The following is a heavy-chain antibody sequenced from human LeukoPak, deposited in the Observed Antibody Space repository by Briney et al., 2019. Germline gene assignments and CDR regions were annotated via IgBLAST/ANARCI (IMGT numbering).Heavy chain of an antibody. CDR3: ARYRHQWLVRGHDAFDI. J-gene: IGHJ3*02. V-gene: IGHV1-2*02. CDR2: INPNSGGT. D-gene: IGHD6-19*01. CDR1: GYTFTGYY. Sequence: ASVKVSCKASGYTFTGYYMHWVRQAPGQGLEWMGWINPNSGGTNYAQKFQGRVTMTRDTSISTAYMELSRLRSDDTAVYYCARYRHQWLVRGHDAFDIWGQGTMVTVSS.